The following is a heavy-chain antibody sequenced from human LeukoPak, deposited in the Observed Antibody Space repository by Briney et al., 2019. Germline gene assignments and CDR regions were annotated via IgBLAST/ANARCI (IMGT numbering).Heavy chain of an antibody. D-gene: IGHD3-22*01. V-gene: IGHV1-24*01. J-gene: IGHJ5*02. Sequence: ASVKVSCKVSGYTLTELSMHWVRQAPGKGLEWMGGFDPEDGETIYAQKFQGRVTMTEDTSTDTAYMELSSLRSEDTAVYYCATVTDSSGYYKRSWFGPWGQGTLVTVSS. CDR3: ATVTDSSGYYKRSWFGP. CDR2: FDPEDGET. CDR1: GYTLTELS.